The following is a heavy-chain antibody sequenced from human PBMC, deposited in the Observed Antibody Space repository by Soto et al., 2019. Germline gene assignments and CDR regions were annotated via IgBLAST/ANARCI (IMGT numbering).Heavy chain of an antibody. V-gene: IGHV1-46*01. CDR2: INPSGDSR. J-gene: IGHJ3*02. CDR3: ARVQKVVIKSQRRAFDI. CDR1: AFSFSDYF. Sequence: SVKVSCKASAFSFSDYFMHWVRQAPGQGLEWMGIINPSGDSRNYAQKLQGRVTMTTDTSTSTAYMELRSLRSDDTAVYYCARVQKVVIKSQRRAFDIWGQGTMVTVSS. D-gene: IGHD3-22*01.